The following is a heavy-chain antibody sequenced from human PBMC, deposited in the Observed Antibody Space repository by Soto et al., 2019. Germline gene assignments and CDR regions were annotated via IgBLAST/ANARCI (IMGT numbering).Heavy chain of an antibody. CDR1: GYTFTDYG. D-gene: IGHD6-19*01. Sequence: QVQLVQSGAEVKKPGASVNVSCKASGYTFTDYGISWVRRAPGQGLEWMGWIVTYNGNTQSAQNLQGRFTMTTDTSTGTAYMELRSLRSDDTAVYYCARGPQSTGWRGKWFDPWGQGTLVTVSS. J-gene: IGHJ5*02. CDR3: ARGPQSTGWRGKWFDP. V-gene: IGHV1-18*01. CDR2: IVTYNGNT.